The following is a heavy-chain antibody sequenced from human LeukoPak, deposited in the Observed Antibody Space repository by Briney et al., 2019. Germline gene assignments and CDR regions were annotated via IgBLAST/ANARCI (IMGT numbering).Heavy chain of an antibody. CDR2: MNPNSGNT. Sequence: ASVKVSCKASGYTFTIYDINWVRQATGQGLEWMGWMNPNSGNTGYAQKFQGRVTMTRNTSISTAYMELSSLRSEDTAVYYCARGVITGTTFDPWGQGTLVTVSS. CDR3: ARGVITGTTFDP. V-gene: IGHV1-8*01. J-gene: IGHJ5*02. D-gene: IGHD1-20*01. CDR1: GYTFTIYD.